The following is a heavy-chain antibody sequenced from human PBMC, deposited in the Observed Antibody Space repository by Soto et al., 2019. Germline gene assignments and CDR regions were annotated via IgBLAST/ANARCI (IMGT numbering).Heavy chain of an antibody. CDR3: AKRDSSGWSYYYYYGMDV. CDR1: GFTFSSYG. V-gene: IGHV3-30*18. J-gene: IGHJ6*02. Sequence: RLSCAASGFTFSSYGMHWVRQAPGKGLEWVAVISYDGSNKYYADSVKGRFTISRDNSKNTLYLQMNSLRAEDTAVYYCAKRDSSGWSYYYYYGMDVWGQGTTVTVSS. CDR2: ISYDGSNK. D-gene: IGHD6-19*01.